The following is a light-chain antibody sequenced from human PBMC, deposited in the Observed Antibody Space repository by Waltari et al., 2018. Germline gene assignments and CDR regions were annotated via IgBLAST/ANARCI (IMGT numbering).Light chain of an antibody. CDR1: QSISNW. CDR2: KAS. J-gene: IGKJ2*01. V-gene: IGKV1-5*03. Sequence: DIQMTQSPSTLSASVGDRVTLTCRASQSISNWLAWYQKKPGKAPKLLIYKASTLESGVPSRFSGSGSGTEFTLTISSLQSDDFATYFCQQYNSYSTFGQGTKLEIK. CDR3: QQYNSYST.